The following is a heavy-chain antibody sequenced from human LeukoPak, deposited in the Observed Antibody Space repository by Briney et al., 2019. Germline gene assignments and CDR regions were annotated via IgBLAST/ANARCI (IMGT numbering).Heavy chain of an antibody. CDR3: AKSPFSGYSSGCFDF. D-gene: IGHD6-19*01. Sequence: GRSLRLSCAASGFTFSSYDMHWVRQAPGKGLEWVAGISYDGSNKNYADSVKGRFTISRDNSKNTLYLQMNSLRAEDTAMYYCAKSPFSGYSSGCFDFWGQGALVTVSS. CDR1: GFTFSSYD. CDR2: ISYDGSNK. J-gene: IGHJ4*02. V-gene: IGHV3-30*18.